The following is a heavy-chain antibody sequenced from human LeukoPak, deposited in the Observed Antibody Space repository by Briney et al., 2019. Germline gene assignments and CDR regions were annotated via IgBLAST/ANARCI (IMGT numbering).Heavy chain of an antibody. D-gene: IGHD2-2*01. V-gene: IGHV3-21*01. CDR3: AREGVLAGAFDI. CDR2: ISSSSSYI. Sequence: GGSLRLSCAASGFTFGSYSMNWVRQAPGKGLEWVSSISSSSSYIYYADSVKGRFTISRDNAKNSLYLQMNSLRAEDTAVYYCAREGVLAGAFDIWGQGTMVTVSS. J-gene: IGHJ3*02. CDR1: GFTFGSYS.